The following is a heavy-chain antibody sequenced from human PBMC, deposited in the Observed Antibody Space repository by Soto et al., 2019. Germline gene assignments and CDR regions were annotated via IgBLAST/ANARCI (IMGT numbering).Heavy chain of an antibody. CDR1: GFSFRSYY. CDR3: ARVGTDYGSGSPYYSDY. D-gene: IGHD3-10*01. V-gene: IGHV3-21*06. CDR2: ISPSSSFL. Sequence: GGSLRLSCAASGFSFRSYYLNWVRQAPGRGLEWVSSISPSSSFLSYADSVKGRFTISRDNAKSSVHLQMNSLRAEDTAVYFCARVGTDYGSGSPYYSDYWGQGTLVTVSS. J-gene: IGHJ4*02.